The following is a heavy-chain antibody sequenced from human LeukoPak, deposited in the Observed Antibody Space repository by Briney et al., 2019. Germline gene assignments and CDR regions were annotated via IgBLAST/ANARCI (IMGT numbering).Heavy chain of an antibody. CDR2: IYHSGTT. CDR3: ARQTTGSYQWTFDY. V-gene: IGHV4-39*01. D-gene: IGHD3-10*01. CDR1: GGSISSSAHF. Sequence: SETLSLTCTVSGGSISSSAHFWGWSRQAPGKGLEWIGTIYHSGTTYYNPSLKSRVTISVDTSRNQFSLRLNSVTAADTAVYSCARQTTGSYQWTFDYWGQGTLVTVSS. J-gene: IGHJ4*02.